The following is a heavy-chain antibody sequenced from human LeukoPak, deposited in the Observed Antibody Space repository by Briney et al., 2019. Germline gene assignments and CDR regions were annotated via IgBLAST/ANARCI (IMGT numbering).Heavy chain of an antibody. CDR2: ISGNGRDT. D-gene: IGHD3-10*01. CDR3: ARDKKGIDY. J-gene: IGHJ4*02. Sequence: GGSLRLSCAASGFTFSSYGMHWVRQAPGKGLEWVSAISGNGRDTYYTDSVKGRFTISRDNARNSLYLQMNSLRAEDTAVYYCARDKKGIDYWGQGTLVTVSS. CDR1: GFTFSSYG. V-gene: IGHV3-21*06.